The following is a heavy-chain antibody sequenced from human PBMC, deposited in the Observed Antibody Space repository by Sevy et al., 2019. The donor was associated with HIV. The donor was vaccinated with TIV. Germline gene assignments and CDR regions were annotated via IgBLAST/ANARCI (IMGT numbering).Heavy chain of an antibody. CDR2: IRYDGSNK. D-gene: IGHD2-15*01. CDR1: GFTFSAYG. CDR3: ATSWTPGY. V-gene: IGHV3-30*02. J-gene: IGHJ4*02. Sequence: GGSLRLSCAASGFTFSAYGMHWVRQAPGKGLEWVAFIRYDGSNKFYADSVKGRFTISRDNSNNMMYLQMNSLRGEDTAVCYCATSWTPGYWGQGTLVTVS.